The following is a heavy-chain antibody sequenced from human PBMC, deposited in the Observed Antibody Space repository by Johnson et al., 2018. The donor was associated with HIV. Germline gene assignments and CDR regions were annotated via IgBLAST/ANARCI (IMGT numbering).Heavy chain of an antibody. D-gene: IGHD2-21*02. CDR2: IRYDGSNK. J-gene: IGHJ3*02. Sequence: QAPGKGLEWVAFIRYDGSNKYYADSVKGRFTISRDNSKNTLYLQMNSLRAEDTAVYYCATGVVVTAMNDAFDIWGQGTMVTVSS. V-gene: IGHV3-30*02. CDR3: ATGVVVTAMNDAFDI.